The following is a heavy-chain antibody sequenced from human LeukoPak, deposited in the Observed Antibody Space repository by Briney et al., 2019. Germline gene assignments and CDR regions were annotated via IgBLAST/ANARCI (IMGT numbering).Heavy chain of an antibody. V-gene: IGHV4-59*13. CDR2: CHYSGNT. Sequence: SETLSLTCAISGGSISSNYWSWIRQPPGKGLEWIGYCHYSGNTNYNPSLKSRATISVDMSKNQFSLTLNSVTAADTAVYYCAREGSMNYGIQVHWGQGTLVTVSS. J-gene: IGHJ4*02. D-gene: IGHD3-10*01. CDR3: AREGSMNYGIQVH. CDR1: GGSISSNY.